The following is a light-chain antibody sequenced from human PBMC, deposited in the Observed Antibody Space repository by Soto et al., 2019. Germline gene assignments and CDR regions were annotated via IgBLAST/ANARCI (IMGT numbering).Light chain of an antibody. J-gene: IGLJ2*01. V-gene: IGLV2-14*01. CDR3: SSYTASTTLD. Sequence: QSVLTQPASVSGSPGQSITISCTGTSSDIGGYKYVSWYQQHPGKAPKLLIYEVSDRPSGVSNRFSGSKSGNTASLTISGLQAEDEADYYCSSYTASTTLDFGGGTKVTVL. CDR1: SSDIGGYKY. CDR2: EVS.